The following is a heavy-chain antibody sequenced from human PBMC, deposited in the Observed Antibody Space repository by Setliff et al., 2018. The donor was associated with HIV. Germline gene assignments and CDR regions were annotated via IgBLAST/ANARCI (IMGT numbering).Heavy chain of an antibody. J-gene: IGHJ5*02. CDR1: GGSISSYY. CDR3: ARGVARQVVIDRWFDP. CDR2: ISYSGST. Sequence: SETLSLTCTVSGGSISSYYWNWIRQPPGKGLEWIGYISYSGSTVYNPSLKSRVTMSVDASKNLVSLNLNSVTAADTAIYYCARGVARQVVIDRWFDPWGQGTPVTVSS. D-gene: IGHD2-21*01. V-gene: IGHV4-59*04.